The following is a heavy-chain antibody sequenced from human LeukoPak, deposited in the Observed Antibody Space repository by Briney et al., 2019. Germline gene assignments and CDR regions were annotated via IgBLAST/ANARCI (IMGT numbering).Heavy chain of an antibody. CDR3: ARDARACSSTSCYRWNWFDP. J-gene: IGHJ5*02. D-gene: IGHD2-2*01. Sequence: GASVKVSCKASGYTFTSHAMNWVRQAPGQGLEWMGWINTNTGNPTYAQGFTGRFVFSLDTSVSTAYLQISSLKAEDTAVYYCARDARACSSTSCYRWNWFDPWGQGTLVTVSS. V-gene: IGHV7-4-1*02. CDR1: GYTFTSHA. CDR2: INTNTGNP.